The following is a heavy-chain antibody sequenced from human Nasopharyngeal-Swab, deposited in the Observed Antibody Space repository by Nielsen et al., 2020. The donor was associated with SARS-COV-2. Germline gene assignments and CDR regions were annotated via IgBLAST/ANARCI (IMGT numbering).Heavy chain of an antibody. CDR1: GFTSSDYY. CDR3: ARGPHSSRGYYGMDV. Sequence: GGSLRLSFPPFGFTSSDYYMSWIPQAPGKGLEWVSYISSGSSYTNYADSVKGRFTISRDNAKNSLYLQMNSLRAEDTAVYTCARGPHSSRGYYGMDVWGQGTTVTVSS. V-gene: IGHV3-11*05. J-gene: IGHJ6*02. CDR2: ISSGSSYT. D-gene: IGHD6-13*01.